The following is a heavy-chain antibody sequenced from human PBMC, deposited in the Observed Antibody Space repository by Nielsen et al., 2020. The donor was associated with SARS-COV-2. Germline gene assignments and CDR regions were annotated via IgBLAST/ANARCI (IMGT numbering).Heavy chain of an antibody. CDR2: ISSSSSYI. CDR3: ARYLGNSGGDFDY. J-gene: IGHJ4*02. CDR1: GFTFSSYS. D-gene: IGHD4-23*01. V-gene: IGHV3-21*01. Sequence: GESLKISCAASGFTFSSYSMNWVRQAPGKGLEWVSSISSSSSYIYYADSVKGRFTISRDNAKNSLYLQMNSLRAEDTAVYYCARYLGNSGGDFDYWGQGTLVTVSS.